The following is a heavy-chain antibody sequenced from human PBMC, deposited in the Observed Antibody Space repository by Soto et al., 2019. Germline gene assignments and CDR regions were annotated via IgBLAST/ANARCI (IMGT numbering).Heavy chain of an antibody. V-gene: IGHV3-33*01. Sequence: HPGGSLRLSCAASGFTFSSYGMHWVRQAPGKGLEWVAVIWYDGSNKYYADSVKGRFTISRDNSKNTLYLQMNSLRAEDTAVYYCAREPTDYGDYSSFDYWGQGTLVTVSS. J-gene: IGHJ4*02. D-gene: IGHD4-17*01. CDR2: IWYDGSNK. CDR1: GFTFSSYG. CDR3: AREPTDYGDYSSFDY.